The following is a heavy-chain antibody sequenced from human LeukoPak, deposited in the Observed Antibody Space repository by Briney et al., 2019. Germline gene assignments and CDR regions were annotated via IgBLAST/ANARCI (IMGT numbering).Heavy chain of an antibody. CDR2: IYDSGST. CDR1: GGSIRSSYYY. CDR3: ARDCPLYYDSSGYYYREYYFDY. V-gene: IGHV4-39*02. Sequence: SETLSLTCTVSGGSIRSSYYYWGWIRQPPGKGLEWIGSIYDSGSTYYNPSLKSRVTISVDTSKNQFSLKLSSVTAADTAVYYCARDCPLYYDSSGYYYREYYFDYWGQGTLVTVSS. J-gene: IGHJ4*02. D-gene: IGHD3-22*01.